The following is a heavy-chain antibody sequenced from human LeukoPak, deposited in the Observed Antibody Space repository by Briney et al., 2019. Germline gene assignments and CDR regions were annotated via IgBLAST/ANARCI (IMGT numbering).Heavy chain of an antibody. Sequence: GGSLRLSCAASGFTFSDYSMNWVRQAPGKGLEWVSSISSSSSYIYYADSVKGRFTISRDNARNSLYLQMNSLRAEDTAVYYCARDVGPLRGVKGIFDYWGQGTLVTVSS. D-gene: IGHD3-10*01. V-gene: IGHV3-21*01. J-gene: IGHJ4*02. CDR1: GFTFSDYS. CDR2: ISSSSSYI. CDR3: ARDVGPLRGVKGIFDY.